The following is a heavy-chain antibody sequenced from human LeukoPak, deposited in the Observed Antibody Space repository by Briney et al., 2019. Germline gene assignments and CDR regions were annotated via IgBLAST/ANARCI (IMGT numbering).Heavy chain of an antibody. CDR3: ARDPAMVTIYYYYMDV. CDR2: ISSSSSYI. CDR1: GFTFSSYS. D-gene: IGHD5-18*01. V-gene: IGHV3-21*01. Sequence: GGSLRLSCAASGFTFSSYSMNWVRQAPGKGLEWVSSISSSSSYIYYADSVKGRFTISRDKAKNSLYLQMNSLRAEDTAVFYCARDPAMVTIYYYYMDVWGKGTTVTVSS. J-gene: IGHJ6*03.